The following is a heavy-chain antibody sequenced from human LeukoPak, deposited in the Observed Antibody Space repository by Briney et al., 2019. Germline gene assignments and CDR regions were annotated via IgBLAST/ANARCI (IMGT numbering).Heavy chain of an antibody. CDR3: AREDDYYDSSGYDY. J-gene: IGHJ4*02. V-gene: IGHV4-39*07. CDR2: INHSGST. D-gene: IGHD3-22*01. Sequence: SETLSLTCTVSGGPISSGSYYWSWIRQPPGKGLEWIGEINHSGSTNYNPSLKSRVTISVDTSKNQFSLKLSSVTAADTAVYYCAREDDYYDSSGYDYWGQGTLVTVSS. CDR1: GGPISSGSYY.